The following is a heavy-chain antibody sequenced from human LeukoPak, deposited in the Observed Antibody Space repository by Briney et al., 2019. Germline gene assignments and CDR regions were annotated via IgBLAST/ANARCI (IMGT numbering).Heavy chain of an antibody. CDR2: INPSGGST. D-gene: IGHD6-6*01. Sequence: ASVKVSCKASGYTFTSYYMHWVRQAPGQGLEWMGIINPSGGSTSYAQKLQGRVTMTRDTSKNTVYMELSSLRSEDTAIYYCARDISSSPRGLDYWGQGTLVTVSS. CDR3: ARDISSSPRGLDY. J-gene: IGHJ4*02. V-gene: IGHV1-46*01. CDR1: GYTFTSYY.